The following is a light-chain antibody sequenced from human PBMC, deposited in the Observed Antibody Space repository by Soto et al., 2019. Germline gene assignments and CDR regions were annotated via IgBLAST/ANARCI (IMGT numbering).Light chain of an antibody. CDR1: QSVSSY. CDR2: DAS. Sequence: ETVLTQSPATLSLSPVGRATLSCRASQSVSSYLAWYQQKPGQGPRLLIYDASKRATGIPARFSGSGSGTDFTLTISSLEPEDFALYYCQQRSDWTTFGPGTRLEI. J-gene: IGKJ5*01. CDR3: QQRSDWTT. V-gene: IGKV3-11*01.